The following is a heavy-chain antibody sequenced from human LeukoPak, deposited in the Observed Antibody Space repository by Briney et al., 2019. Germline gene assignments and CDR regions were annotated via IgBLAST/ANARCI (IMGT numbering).Heavy chain of an antibody. J-gene: IGHJ4*02. CDR3: ASVYYDSSGYSA. D-gene: IGHD3-22*01. V-gene: IGHV3-48*04. CDR2: ISSSGSTI. Sequence: GGSLRLSCAASGFTFSSYAMNWVRQAPGKGLEWVSYISSSGSTIYYADSVKGRFTISRDNAKNSLYLQMNSLRAEDTAVYYCASVYYDSSGYSAWGQGTLVTVSS. CDR1: GFTFSSYA.